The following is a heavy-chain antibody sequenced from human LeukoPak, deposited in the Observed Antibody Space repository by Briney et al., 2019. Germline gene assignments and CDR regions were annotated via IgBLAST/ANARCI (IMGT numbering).Heavy chain of an antibody. CDR2: IWYGGSNK. CDR3: AKGHSSSWDFFDY. J-gene: IGHJ4*02. CDR1: GFTFSSYG. V-gene: IGHV3-30*02. D-gene: IGHD6-13*01. Sequence: GGSLRLSCAASGFTFSSYGMHWVRQAPGKGLEWVAVIWYGGSNKYYADSVKGRFTISRDNSKNTLYLQMNSLRAEDTAVYYCAKGHSSSWDFFDYWGQGTLVTVSS.